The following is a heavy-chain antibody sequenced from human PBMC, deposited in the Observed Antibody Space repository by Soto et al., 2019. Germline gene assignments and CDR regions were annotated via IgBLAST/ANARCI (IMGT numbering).Heavy chain of an antibody. CDR1: GDSVSSNSAA. J-gene: IGHJ6*03. V-gene: IGHV6-1*01. D-gene: IGHD1-7*01. Sequence: PSQTLSLTCAISGDSVSSNSAASNWIRLSPSRGLEWLARTYYRSRWYNDYAVSVRSRITVNPDTSKNQFSLQLTFVTPEDTAVYYCAGTTSHQWYYMDVWGKGTTVTVSS. CDR2: TYYRSRWYN. CDR3: AGTTSHQWYYMDV.